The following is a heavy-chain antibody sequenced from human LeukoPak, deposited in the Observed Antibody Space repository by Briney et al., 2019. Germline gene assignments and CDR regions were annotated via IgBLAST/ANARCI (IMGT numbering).Heavy chain of an antibody. J-gene: IGHJ4*02. D-gene: IGHD1-14*01. Sequence: GGSLRLSCAASGFSFSIYVMSWVRQAPGKGLEWVSVIYSGGSTYYADSVKGRFTISRDNSKNTLYLQMNSLRAEDTAVYYCARNRFNVGIFDYWGQGTLVTVSS. CDR2: IYSGGST. CDR1: GFSFSIYV. CDR3: ARNRFNVGIFDY. V-gene: IGHV3-66*01.